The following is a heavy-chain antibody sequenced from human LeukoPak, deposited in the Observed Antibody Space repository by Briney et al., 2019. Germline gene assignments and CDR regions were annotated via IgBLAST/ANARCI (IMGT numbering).Heavy chain of an antibody. V-gene: IGHV4-34*01. CDR2: INHSGST. CDR1: GGSFSGYY. CDR3: ARAWGVKRYYYYGMDV. D-gene: IGHD3-16*01. J-gene: IGHJ6*02. Sequence: SETLSLTCAVYGGSFSGYYWSWIRQPPGKGLEWIGEINHSGSTNYNPSLKSRVTISVDTSKNQFSLKLSSVTAADTAVYYCARAWGVKRYYYYGMDVWGQGTTVTVSS.